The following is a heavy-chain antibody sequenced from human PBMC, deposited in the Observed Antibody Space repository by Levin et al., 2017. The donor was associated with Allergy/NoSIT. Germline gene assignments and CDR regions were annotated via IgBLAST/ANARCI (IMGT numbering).Heavy chain of an antibody. J-gene: IGHJ4*02. CDR2: IVDSAGTT. V-gene: IGHV3-23*01. Sequence: GGSLRLSCAASGFTFSNNAMIWVRQAPGKGLEWVSDIVDSAGTTYYADSVKGRFTISRDNSKNTLYLQMNSLRADDTAVYYCAKVESGTPDYWGPGTLLTVSS. D-gene: IGHD1-26*01. CDR3: AKVESGTPDY. CDR1: GFTFSNNA.